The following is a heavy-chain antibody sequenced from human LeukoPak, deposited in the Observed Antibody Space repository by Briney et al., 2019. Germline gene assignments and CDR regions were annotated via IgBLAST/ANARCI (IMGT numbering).Heavy chain of an antibody. D-gene: IGHD6-19*01. V-gene: IGHV3-23*01. Sequence: GGSLRLSCAASGFTFSSYAMSWVRQAPGKGLEWVSVISGSGGSTYYADSVKGRFTISRDNSKNTLYLQMNSLRAEDTAVYYCAKDQSGWYQSSHYFDYWGQGTLVTVSS. J-gene: IGHJ4*02. CDR3: AKDQSGWYQSSHYFDY. CDR1: GFTFSSYA. CDR2: ISGSGGST.